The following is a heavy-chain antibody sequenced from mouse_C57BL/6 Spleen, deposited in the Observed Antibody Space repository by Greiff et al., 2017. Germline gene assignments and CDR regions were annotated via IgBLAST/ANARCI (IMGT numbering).Heavy chain of an antibody. CDR1: GYAFSSYW. CDR3: ARTTVNRYFDV. CDR2: IYPGDGDT. J-gene: IGHJ1*03. Sequence: LQQSGASVKISCKASGYAFSSYWMNWVKQRPGKGLEWIGQIYPGDGDTNYNGKFKGKATLTADKSSSTAYMQLSSLTSEDSAVYFCARTTVNRYFDVWGTGTTVTVSS. V-gene: IGHV1-80*01. D-gene: IGHD1-1*01.